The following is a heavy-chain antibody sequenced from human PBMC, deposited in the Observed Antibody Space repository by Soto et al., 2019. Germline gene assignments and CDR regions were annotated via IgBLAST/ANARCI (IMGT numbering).Heavy chain of an antibody. CDR1: GFTFSSYG. D-gene: IGHD6-6*01. J-gene: IGHJ4*02. CDR2: IWYDGSNK. CDR3: ASGMASTSSGTYYFDY. V-gene: IGHV3-33*01. Sequence: GGSLRLSCAASGFTFSSYGMHWVRQAPGKGLEWVAVIWYDGSNKYYADSVKGRFTISRDNSKNTLYLQMNSLRAEDTAVYYCASGMASTSSGTYYFDYWGQGTLVTVSS.